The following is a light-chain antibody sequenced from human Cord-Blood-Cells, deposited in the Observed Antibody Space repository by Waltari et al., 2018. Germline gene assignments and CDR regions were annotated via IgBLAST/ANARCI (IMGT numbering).Light chain of an antibody. Sequence: QSALTHPPSVSGSPGQSITISCTGTSSDVGGYNYVSWYQQHPGKAPKLMIYDVSKRPSGVSNRFAASKSGITASLSSSGLQAEDEADYYCTSYTGSSTLYVFGTGTNITVL. CDR1: SSDVGGYNY. J-gene: IGLJ1*01. CDR2: DVS. V-gene: IGLV2-14*01. CDR3: TSYTGSSTLYV.